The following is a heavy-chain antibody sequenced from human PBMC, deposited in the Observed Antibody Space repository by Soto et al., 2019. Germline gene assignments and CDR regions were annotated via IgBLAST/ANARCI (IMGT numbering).Heavy chain of an antibody. Sequence: QVQLVQSGAEVKKPGASVKVSCKASGYTFTSYDINWVRQATGQGLEWMGWMNPNSGNTGYAQKFQGRVTMTRNTSISTAYMELSSLRSEDTAVYYCARGRRQQLVISWDYYYYYYMDVWGKGTTVTVSS. CDR1: GYTFTSYD. CDR3: ARGRRQQLVISWDYYYYYYMDV. J-gene: IGHJ6*03. D-gene: IGHD6-13*01. V-gene: IGHV1-8*01. CDR2: MNPNSGNT.